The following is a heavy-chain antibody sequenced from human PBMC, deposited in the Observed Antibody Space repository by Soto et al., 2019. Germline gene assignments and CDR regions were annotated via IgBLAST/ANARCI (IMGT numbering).Heavy chain of an antibody. D-gene: IGHD2-2*01. V-gene: IGHV3-21*06. J-gene: IGHJ5*01. Sequence: EVQLVESGGGLVKPGGSLRLSCAASGFTFSRYGMNWLRQAPGKGLEWVASISSSTSYVYYADSVKGRFSTSRDNAKNILYLKMSDLRTEDTAVYYCARDPSEGRVGNWFESWGQGTLVTVSS. CDR3: ARDPSEGRVGNWFES. CDR2: ISSSTSYV. CDR1: GFTFSRYG.